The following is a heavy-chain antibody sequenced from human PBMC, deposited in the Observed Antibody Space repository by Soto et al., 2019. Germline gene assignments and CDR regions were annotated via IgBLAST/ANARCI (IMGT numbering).Heavy chain of an antibody. V-gene: IGHV3-7*01. CDR1: GFTFSTYW. CDR3: VCGGNFFVY. Sequence: EVQLVESGGGLVQPGGSLRLPCAASGFTFSTYWMTWVRQPRGKGLEWVASINQDGSERYYVDSVRGRFTISRDNAKNSLYLQTNSLSAEDTAVYYCVCGGNFFVYWGQGTLVTVSP. CDR2: INQDGSER. J-gene: IGHJ4*02. D-gene: IGHD3-16*01.